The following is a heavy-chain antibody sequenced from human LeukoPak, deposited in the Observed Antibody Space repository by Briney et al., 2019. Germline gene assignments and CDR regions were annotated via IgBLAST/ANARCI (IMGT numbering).Heavy chain of an antibody. J-gene: IGHJ3*02. Sequence: PSETLSLTCTVSGGSISSSSHYWGWIRQAPGKGQEWIGSIYCSGNTYYGSSLKSRVSVSVDTSKNQFSLKVRSVTATDTAVYYCARRSVSLGAFDIWGQGTMVTVSS. CDR2: IYCSGNT. CDR3: ARRSVSLGAFDI. V-gene: IGHV4-39*01. D-gene: IGHD1-26*01. CDR1: GGSISSSSHY.